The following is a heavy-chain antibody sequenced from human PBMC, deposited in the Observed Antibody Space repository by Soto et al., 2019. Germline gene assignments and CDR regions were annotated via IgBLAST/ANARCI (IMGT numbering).Heavy chain of an antibody. J-gene: IGHJ3*02. CDR1: GFTFDDYA. CDR2: ISWNSGSI. D-gene: IGHD4-17*01. CDR3: AKDMYYGDYRNAFDI. Sequence: EGQLVESGGGLVQPGRSLRLSCAASGFTFDDYAMHWVRQAPGKGLEWVSGISWNSGSIGYADSVKGRFTISRDNAKNSLYLQMNSLRAEDTALYYCAKDMYYGDYRNAFDIWGQGTMVTVSS. V-gene: IGHV3-9*01.